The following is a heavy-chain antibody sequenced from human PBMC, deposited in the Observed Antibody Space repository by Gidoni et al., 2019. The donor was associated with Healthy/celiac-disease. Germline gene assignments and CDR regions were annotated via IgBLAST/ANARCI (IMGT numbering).Heavy chain of an antibody. CDR3: ARDQRKAFDI. J-gene: IGHJ3*02. CDR1: GFTFSSYG. CDR2: ISNDGSNK. Sequence: QVQRVESGGGVVQPGRAMRRSGAGCGFTFSSYGMHWVRQAPGKGLEWVAVISNDGSNKYYADSVKGRFTISRDNSKNTLYLQMTSLRAEDTAVYYCARDQRKAFDIWGQGTMVTVSS. V-gene: IGHV3-30*03.